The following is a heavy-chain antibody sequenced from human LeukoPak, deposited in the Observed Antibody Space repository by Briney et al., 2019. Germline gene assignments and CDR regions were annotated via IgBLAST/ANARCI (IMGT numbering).Heavy chain of an antibody. CDR2: ISSSISYI. CDR3: ARGGRKQVIAAAADFDY. D-gene: IGHD6-13*01. CDR1: GFTFSSYS. V-gene: IGHV3-21*01. Sequence: PGGSLRLSCAASGFTFSSYSMNWVRQAPGKGLEWVSSISSSISYIYYADSVKGRFTISRDNAKNSLYLQMNSLRAEDTAVYYCARGGRKQVIAAAADFDYWGQGTLVTVSS. J-gene: IGHJ4*02.